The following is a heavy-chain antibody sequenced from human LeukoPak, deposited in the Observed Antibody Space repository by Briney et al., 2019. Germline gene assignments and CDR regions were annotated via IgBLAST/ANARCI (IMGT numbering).Heavy chain of an antibody. Sequence: ASVKVSCKASGNTFTGYYMHWVRQAPGQGLEWMGWINPNSGGTNYAQKFQGRVTMTRDTSISTAYMELSRLRSDDTAVYYCARRSYSGSYYGSYYYYMDVWGKGTTVTVSS. V-gene: IGHV1-2*02. CDR2: INPNSGGT. J-gene: IGHJ6*03. CDR3: ARRSYSGSYYGSYYYYMDV. CDR1: GNTFTGYY. D-gene: IGHD1-26*01.